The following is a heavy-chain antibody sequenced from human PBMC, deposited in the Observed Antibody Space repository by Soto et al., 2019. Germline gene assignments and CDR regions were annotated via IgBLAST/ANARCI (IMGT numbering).Heavy chain of an antibody. V-gene: IGHV3-23*01. CDR2: ISDNGGTT. CDR1: EFTFSNYA. CDR3: AKDRHPDGIWTFDY. J-gene: IGHJ4*02. D-gene: IGHD3-9*01. Sequence: GGSLRLSCAASEFTFSNYAMSWVRQAPGKGLEWVSSISDNGGTTYYADSVKGRFTISRDNSKNTLYLQMNSLRVDDTALYFCAKDRHPDGIWTFDYWGRGTLVTVSS.